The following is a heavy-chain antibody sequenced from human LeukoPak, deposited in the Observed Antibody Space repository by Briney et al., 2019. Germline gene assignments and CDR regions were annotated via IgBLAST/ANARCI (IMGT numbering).Heavy chain of an antibody. CDR1: GYTFTNYG. CDR3: AGVCHWDIDNTRGDPVDY. V-gene: IGHV1-18*01. D-gene: IGHD2-15*01. Sequence: GASVKVSCKSSGYTFTNYGITWVRQAPGQGLEWMGWISTYNGNTNYAQKFQGRVTMTTDTSTSTAYMEVRSLRSDDTAMYYCAGVCHWDIDNTRGDPVDYWGQGTLVTVSS. CDR2: ISTYNGNT. J-gene: IGHJ4*02.